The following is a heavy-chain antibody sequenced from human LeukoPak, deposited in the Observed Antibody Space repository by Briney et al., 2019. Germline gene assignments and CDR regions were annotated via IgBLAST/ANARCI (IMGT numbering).Heavy chain of an antibody. J-gene: IGHJ4*02. D-gene: IGHD3-22*01. CDR1: GYTFTSYG. CDR2: ISAYNGNT. V-gene: IGHV1-18*01. CDR3: ARTALYYYDSSGYFGY. Sequence: ASVKVSCKASGYTFTSYGISWMRQAPGQGLEWMGWISAYNGNTNYAQKLQGRVTMTTDTSTSTAYMELRSLRSDDTAVYYCARTALYYYDSSGYFGYRGQGTLVTVSS.